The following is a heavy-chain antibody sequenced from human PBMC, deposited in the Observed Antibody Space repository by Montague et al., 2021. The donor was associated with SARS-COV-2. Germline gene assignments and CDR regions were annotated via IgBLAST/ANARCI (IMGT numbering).Heavy chain of an antibody. CDR1: GGSISSYY. Sequence: SETLSLTCTVSGGSISSYYWSWIRQPPGKGLEWIGYIYYSGSTYXNPSLKSRVTISVDTSKSQFSLKLSSVTAADTAVYYCARRGQGTMVRGVIISAFDIWGQGTVVTDSS. V-gene: IGHV4-59*08. J-gene: IGHJ3*02. D-gene: IGHD3-10*01. CDR2: IYYSGST. CDR3: ARRGQGTMVRGVIISAFDI.